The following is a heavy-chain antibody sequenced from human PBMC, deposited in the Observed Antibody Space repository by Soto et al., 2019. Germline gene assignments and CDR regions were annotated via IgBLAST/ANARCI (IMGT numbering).Heavy chain of an antibody. CDR3: ARSPRGYSYGLAGSGSYYSSFDF. CDR1: GGSISSGGYS. D-gene: IGHD5-18*01. CDR2: IYHSGST. Sequence: SETLSLTCAVSGGSISSGGYSWSWIRQPPGKGLEWIGYIYHSGSTYYNPSLKSRVTISVDRSKNQFSLKLSSVTAADTAVYYCARSPRGYSYGLAGSGSYYSSFDFWGQGIQVTVSS. J-gene: IGHJ4*02. V-gene: IGHV4-30-2*01.